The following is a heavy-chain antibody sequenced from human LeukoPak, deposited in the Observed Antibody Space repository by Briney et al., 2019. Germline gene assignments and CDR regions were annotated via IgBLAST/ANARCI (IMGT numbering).Heavy chain of an antibody. CDR3: AKDPTPMLVGAYFDY. CDR1: RFTFSSYG. CDR2: IRYDGSNK. D-gene: IGHD1-26*01. Sequence: GGSLRLSCAASRFTFSSYGMHWVRQAPGKGLEGVAFIRYDGSNKYYAESVKGRFTISRDNSKNTLYLQMNSLRAEDTAVYYCAKDPTPMLVGAYFDYWGQGTLVTVSS. V-gene: IGHV3-30*02. J-gene: IGHJ4*02.